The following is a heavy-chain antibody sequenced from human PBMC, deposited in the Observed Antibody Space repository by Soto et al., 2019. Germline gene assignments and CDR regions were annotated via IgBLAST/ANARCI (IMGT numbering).Heavy chain of an antibody. CDR1: GGSISSSYYY. CDR3: ARQREGCRSAFDI. D-gene: IGHD1-26*01. V-gene: IGHV4-39*01. J-gene: IGHJ3*02. Sequence: QLQLQESGPGLVKPSETLSLTCTVSGGSISSSYYYWGWIRQPPGTGLEWIGSIYYGGRTYYSPPHKYRGTVAEDTSKNHFSLKLSSVTPADTAVYYCARQREGCRSAFDIWGQVTMVTVS. CDR2: IYYGGRT.